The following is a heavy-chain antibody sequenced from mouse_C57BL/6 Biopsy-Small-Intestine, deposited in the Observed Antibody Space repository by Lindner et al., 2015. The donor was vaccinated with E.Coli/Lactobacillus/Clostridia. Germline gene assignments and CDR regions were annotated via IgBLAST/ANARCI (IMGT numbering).Heavy chain of an antibody. V-gene: IGHV14-4*01. Sequence: VQLQESGAELVRPGASVKLSCTASGFNIKDDYMHWVKQRPEQGLEWIGWIDPENGDTEYASKFQGKATITADTSSNTAYLQLSSLTSEDTAVYYCTLIYYYGSSYLMDYWGQGTSVTVSS. CDR3: TLIYYYGSSYLMDY. J-gene: IGHJ4*01. D-gene: IGHD1-1*01. CDR2: IDPENGDT. CDR1: GFNIKDDY.